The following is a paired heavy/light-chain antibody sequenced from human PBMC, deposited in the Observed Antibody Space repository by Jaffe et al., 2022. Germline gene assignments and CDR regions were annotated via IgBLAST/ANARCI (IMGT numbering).Light chain of an antibody. CDR2: GAS. V-gene: IGKV3-20*01. J-gene: IGKJ1*01. CDR1: QSVSSTY. Sequence: EIVLTQSPGTLSLSPGERATLSCRASQSVSSTYLAWYQQKPGQAPRLLIYGASGRATGIPDRFSGSGSGTDFTLTISRLEPADFAVYYCQHYGTSGGTFGQGTKVEIK. CDR3: QHYGTSGGT.
Heavy chain of an antibody. CDR2: INHTAST. J-gene: IGHJ4*02. D-gene: IGHD2-15*01. CDR1: GGSFSGYY. Sequence: QVQLHQWGAGLLRPSETLSLTCAVYGGSFSGYYWSWIRQPPGKGLEWIGEINHTASTNYNPSLKSRVTISVDTSRKQFSLRLSSVTAADTAVYYCARAFLMADGYCSGGLDSWGQGTLVTVSS. CDR3: ARAFLMADGYCSGGLDS. V-gene: IGHV4-34*01.